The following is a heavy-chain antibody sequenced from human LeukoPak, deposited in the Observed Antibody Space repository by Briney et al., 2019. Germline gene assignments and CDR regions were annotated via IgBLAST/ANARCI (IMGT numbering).Heavy chain of an antibody. CDR2: INPNSGGT. V-gene: IGHV1-2*02. D-gene: IGHD3-10*01. J-gene: IGHJ5*02. CDR3: AREDYGSGSYYNADNWCAP. CDR1: GHTFTGYY. Sequence: ASVKVSCKASGHTFTGYYMHWVRQAPGQGLEWMGWINPNSGGTNYAQKLQGRVTMTRVTSISTAYMELSRLRSDDTAVYYCAREDYGSGSYYNADNWCAPWGQGTLVTVSS.